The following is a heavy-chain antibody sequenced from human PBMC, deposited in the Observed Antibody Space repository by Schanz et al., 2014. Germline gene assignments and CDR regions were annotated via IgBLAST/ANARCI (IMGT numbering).Heavy chain of an antibody. J-gene: IGHJ6*02. Sequence: EVQLVESGGGLVKPGGSLRLSCATSGFPFSGYAMTWVRLAPGKGLEWVSSISGSAGTTYSADSVMGRFTISRDNSKNTLYLQMQSLRVEDTAVYFCAKEGGTVTYSYYGLDVWGQGTTVTVSS. CDR1: GFPFSGYA. CDR2: ISGSAGTT. D-gene: IGHD4-17*01. CDR3: AKEGGTVTYSYYGLDV. V-gene: IGHV3-23*04.